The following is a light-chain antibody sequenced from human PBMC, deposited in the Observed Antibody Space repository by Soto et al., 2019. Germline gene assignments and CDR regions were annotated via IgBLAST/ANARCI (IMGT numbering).Light chain of an antibody. J-gene: IGKJ4*01. V-gene: IGKV1-39*01. Sequence: DIQMTKSPSSMSPSVGDRVTITCRASQSINSYLSWYQQKPGKAPKLLINVASTLQSGVPSRFSGSGSGTDFTLAISSLQPEDFATYYCQQSSSTPQTFGGGTRVEIK. CDR1: QSINSY. CDR2: VAS. CDR3: QQSSSTPQT.